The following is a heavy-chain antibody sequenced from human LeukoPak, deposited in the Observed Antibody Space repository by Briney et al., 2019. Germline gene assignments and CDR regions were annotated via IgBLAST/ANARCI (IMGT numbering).Heavy chain of an antibody. CDR2: ISSDGSNK. Sequence: GGSLRLSCAASGFIFSSDAMHWVRQAPGKGLEWVAVISSDGSNKYYADSVKGRFTISRDNSKNTLYVQMNSLRAEDTAVYYCARDGPRYYYDSSSLYWGYFDYWGQGTLVTVSS. D-gene: IGHD3-22*01. J-gene: IGHJ4*02. CDR1: GFIFSSDA. CDR3: ARDGPRYYYDSSSLYWGYFDY. V-gene: IGHV3-30-3*01.